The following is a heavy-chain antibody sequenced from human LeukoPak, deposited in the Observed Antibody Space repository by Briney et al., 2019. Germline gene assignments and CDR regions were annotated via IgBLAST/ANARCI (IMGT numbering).Heavy chain of an antibody. V-gene: IGHV5-51*01. D-gene: IGHD5-24*01. CDR1: GYSFTSYW. CDR2: IYPGDSDT. Sequence: GESLKISCKGSGYSFTSYWIGWVRQMPGKGLEWMGIIYPGDSDTRYSPSFQGQVTISADKSTSTAYLQWSSLKASDTAMYYCARVEGPPYDAFDIWGQGTMVTVSS. J-gene: IGHJ3*02. CDR3: ARVEGPPYDAFDI.